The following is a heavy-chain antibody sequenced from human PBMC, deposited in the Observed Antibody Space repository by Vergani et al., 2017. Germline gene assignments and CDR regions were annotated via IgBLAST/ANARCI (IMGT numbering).Heavy chain of an antibody. Sequence: QVQLQESGPGLVKPSQTLSLTCTVSGGSISSGSYYWSWIRQPAGKGLEWIGRIYTSGSTNYNPSRKSRVTISVDTSKNQFSLKLSSVTAADTAVYYCAREGHYDILTGFYYYGMDVWGQGTTVTVSS. J-gene: IGHJ6*02. V-gene: IGHV4-61*02. D-gene: IGHD3-9*01. CDR2: IYTSGST. CDR1: GGSISSGSYY. CDR3: AREGHYDILTGFYYYGMDV.